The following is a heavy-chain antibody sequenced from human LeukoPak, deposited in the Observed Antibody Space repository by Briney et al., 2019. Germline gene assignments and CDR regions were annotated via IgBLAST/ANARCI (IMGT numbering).Heavy chain of an antibody. J-gene: IGHJ6*02. CDR3: ARDNAVVLAGGAWEYYYGLDV. Sequence: PSETLSLTCTVSGGSISSGSYYWSWIRQPAGKGLEWIGRIYTSGSTNYNPSLKSRVTISVDTSQNQFSLTVSSMTAADTAVYYCARDNAVVLAGGAWEYYYGLDVWGQGTTVTVSS. CDR2: IYTSGST. V-gene: IGHV4-61*02. D-gene: IGHD2-15*01. CDR1: GGSISSGSYY.